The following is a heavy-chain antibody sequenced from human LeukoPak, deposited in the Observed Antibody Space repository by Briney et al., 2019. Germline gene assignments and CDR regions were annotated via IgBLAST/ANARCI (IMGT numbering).Heavy chain of an antibody. Sequence: SETLSLTCTVSGGSISSSSYYWGWIRQPPGKGLEWIGSIYYSGSTYYNPSLKSRVTISVDTSKNQFSLKLSSVTAADTAVYYCARERTPKYGFDPWGQGTLVTVSS. D-gene: IGHD1/OR15-1a*01. CDR2: IYYSGST. CDR3: ARERTPKYGFDP. V-gene: IGHV4-39*07. J-gene: IGHJ5*02. CDR1: GGSISSSSYY.